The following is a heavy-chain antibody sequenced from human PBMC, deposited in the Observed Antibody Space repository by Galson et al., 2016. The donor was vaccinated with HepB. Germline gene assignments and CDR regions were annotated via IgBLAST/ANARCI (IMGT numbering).Heavy chain of an antibody. D-gene: IGHD3-10*01. J-gene: IGHJ3*02. V-gene: IGHV3-48*02. CDR1: GVTFSTSG. Sequence: SLRLSCAASGVTFSTSGLNWARQAPGKGLQWVSYISSSIRTIYYADSVKGRFTISRDNAKNSVYLQMNSLRDEDTAVYYCAKELVRSAFDIWGQGTMVTVSS. CDR3: AKELVRSAFDI. CDR2: ISSSIRTI.